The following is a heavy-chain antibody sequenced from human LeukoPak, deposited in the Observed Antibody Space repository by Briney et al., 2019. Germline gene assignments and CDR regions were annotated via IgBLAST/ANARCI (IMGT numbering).Heavy chain of an antibody. CDR2: ISSSGSTI. D-gene: IGHD2-2*03. CDR1: GFTFCSYE. Sequence: GGSLRLSCAASGFTFCSYEMNWVRQAPGKGLEWVSYISSSGSTIYYADSVKGRFTISRDNAKNSLYLQMNSLRAEDTAVYYCARVEIVVVPAAISYYYYYYMDVWGKGTTVTVSS. V-gene: IGHV3-48*03. J-gene: IGHJ6*03. CDR3: ARVEIVVVPAAISYYYYYYMDV.